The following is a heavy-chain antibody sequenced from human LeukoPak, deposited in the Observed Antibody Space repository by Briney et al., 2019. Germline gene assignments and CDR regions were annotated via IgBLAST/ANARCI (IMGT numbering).Heavy chain of an antibody. Sequence: GGSLRLSCEASGFTFSSFAMSWVRQAPGKGLEWVSYISSSGHTIYYADSVKGRFTISRDNTKNSLYLQMTSLRADDTAIYYCVRSLRGWLLAYYFDSWGQGTLVAVSS. V-gene: IGHV3-48*03. D-gene: IGHD3-22*01. CDR3: VRSLRGWLLAYYFDS. CDR2: ISSSGHTI. J-gene: IGHJ4*02. CDR1: GFTFSSFA.